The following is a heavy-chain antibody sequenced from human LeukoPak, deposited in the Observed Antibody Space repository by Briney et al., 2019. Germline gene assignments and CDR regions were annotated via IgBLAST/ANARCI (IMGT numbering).Heavy chain of an antibody. J-gene: IGHJ4*02. V-gene: IGHV1-46*01. CDR2: INPSGGST. Sequence: ASVKVSCKASGYTFTSYYMHWVRQAPGQGLEWMGIINPSGGSTSYAQKFQGRVTMTRDMSTSTVYMEQSSLRSEDTAVYYCARANVGGRWLPHEDYWGQGTLVTVSS. CDR3: ARANVGGRWLPHEDY. D-gene: IGHD5-24*01. CDR1: GYTFTSYY.